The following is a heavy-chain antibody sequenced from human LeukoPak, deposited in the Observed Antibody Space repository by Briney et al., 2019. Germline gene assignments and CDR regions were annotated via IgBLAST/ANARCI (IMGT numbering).Heavy chain of an antibody. Sequence: GGSLRLSCAASGFTFSSYAMHWVRQAPGKGLEWVAVISYDGSNKYYADSVKGRFTISRVNSKNTLYLQMNSLRAEDTAVYYCARDREWLLHFDYWGQGTLVTVSS. J-gene: IGHJ4*02. CDR1: GFTFSSYA. D-gene: IGHD3-22*01. CDR2: ISYDGSNK. CDR3: ARDREWLLHFDY. V-gene: IGHV3-30-3*01.